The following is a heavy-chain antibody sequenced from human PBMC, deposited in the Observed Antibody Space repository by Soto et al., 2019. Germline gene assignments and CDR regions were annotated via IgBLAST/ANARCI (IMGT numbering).Heavy chain of an antibody. V-gene: IGHV3-30-3*01. CDR3: ARDLIGDTAMVPGGY. CDR1: GFTFSSYA. J-gene: IGHJ4*02. Sequence: GGSLRLSCAASGFTFSSYAMHWVRQAPGKGLEWVAVISYDGSNKYYADSVKGRFTISRDNSKNTLYLQMNSLRAEDTAVYYCARDLIGDTAMVPGGYWGQGTLVTVSS. CDR2: ISYDGSNK. D-gene: IGHD5-18*01.